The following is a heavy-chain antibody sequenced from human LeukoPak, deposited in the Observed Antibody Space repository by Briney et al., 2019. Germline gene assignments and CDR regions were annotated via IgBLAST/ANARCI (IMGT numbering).Heavy chain of an antibody. CDR1: GFTFDDFA. Sequence: GRSLRLSCAASGFTFDDFAMHWVRQAPGKGLEWVSGLNWNSAATGYADSVKGRFTISRDNAKNSLFLQMNSLGPEDTAMYYCAKDTHVAVTGTFDYWGQGTLVTVSS. CDR2: LNWNSAAT. V-gene: IGHV3-9*01. D-gene: IGHD6-19*01. J-gene: IGHJ4*02. CDR3: AKDTHVAVTGTFDY.